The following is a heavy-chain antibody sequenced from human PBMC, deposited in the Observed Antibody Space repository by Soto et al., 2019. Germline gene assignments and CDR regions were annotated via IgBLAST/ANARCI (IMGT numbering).Heavy chain of an antibody. V-gene: IGHV1-69*06. J-gene: IGHJ4*02. CDR2: TIPIFGTA. Sequence: QVQLVQSGAEVKKPGSSVKVSCKSSGGTFSSYAISWVRQAPGQGFAWMGGTIPIFGTANYAQTLQGRVTIAADKSTSASYTELRSLRSEYTAVYYCAGSQSELLWFDYWGPGTLGTVAS. D-gene: IGHD1-26*01. CDR1: GGTFSSYA. CDR3: AGSQSELLWFDY.